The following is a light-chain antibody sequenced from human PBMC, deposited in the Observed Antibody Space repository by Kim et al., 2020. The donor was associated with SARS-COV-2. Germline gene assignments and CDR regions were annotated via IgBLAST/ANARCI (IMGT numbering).Light chain of an antibody. J-gene: IGKJ5*01. CDR1: QDIKTY. CDR3: QQYDNLIT. CDR2: DAS. V-gene: IGKV1-33*01. Sequence: SESVGDKVTITCQASQDIKTYLNWYHQKPGKAPRLLIYDASNLQTGVPSRFSGSGSGTDFTLTISSLQPEDIATYYCQQYDNLITFGPGTRLEIK.